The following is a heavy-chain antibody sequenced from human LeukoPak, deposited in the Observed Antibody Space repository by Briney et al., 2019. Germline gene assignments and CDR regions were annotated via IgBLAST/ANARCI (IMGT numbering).Heavy chain of an antibody. Sequence: PSETLSLTCTVSGGSISSYYWNWIRQPAGKGLEWIGRIYTSGSTNYNPSLKSRVTMSVDTFKNQFSLKLSSVTAADTAVYYCAREYYYDSSVSFDYWGQGTLVTVSS. D-gene: IGHD3-22*01. V-gene: IGHV4-4*07. J-gene: IGHJ4*02. CDR1: GGSISSYY. CDR3: AREYYYDSSVSFDY. CDR2: IYTSGST.